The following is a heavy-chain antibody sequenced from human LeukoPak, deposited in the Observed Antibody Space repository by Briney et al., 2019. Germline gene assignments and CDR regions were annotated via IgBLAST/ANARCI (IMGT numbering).Heavy chain of an antibody. Sequence: GRSLRLSCAASGFTFSSYAMSWVRQAPGKGLEWISAISGSGGSTYYADSVKGRFTISRDNSKNTLYLQMNSLRAEDTAVYYCAKNGGYYDSSGYYFGRAFDIWGQGTMVTVSS. D-gene: IGHD3-22*01. CDR1: GFTFSSYA. V-gene: IGHV3-23*01. CDR3: AKNGGYYDSSGYYFGRAFDI. J-gene: IGHJ3*02. CDR2: ISGSGGST.